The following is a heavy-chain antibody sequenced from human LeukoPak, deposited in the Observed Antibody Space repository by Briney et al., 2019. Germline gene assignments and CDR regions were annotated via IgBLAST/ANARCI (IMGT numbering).Heavy chain of an antibody. D-gene: IGHD4-17*01. CDR2: IRYDGSNK. CDR1: GFTFSSYG. CDR3: AKQNLNDYGDDDAFDI. Sequence: GGSLRLSCAASGFTFSSYGMHWVRQAPGKGLEWVAFIRYDGSNKYYADPAKGRFTVSRDNSKNTLYLQMNSLRAEDTAVYYCAKQNLNDYGDDDAFDIWGQGTMVTVSS. V-gene: IGHV3-30*02. J-gene: IGHJ3*02.